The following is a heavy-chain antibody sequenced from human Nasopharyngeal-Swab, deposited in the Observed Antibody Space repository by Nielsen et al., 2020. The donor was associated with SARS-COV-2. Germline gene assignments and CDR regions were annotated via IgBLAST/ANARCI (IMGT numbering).Heavy chain of an antibody. CDR2: IKGDGSRT. CDR1: GFTFSNYW. J-gene: IGHJ4*02. Sequence: GGSLRLSCAASGFTFSNYWMHWVRQAPGKGLVWVSRIKGDGSRTQYAESVKGRFTISRDNAKNSLYLQMNSLRAEDTAVYYCARDGYSSSWYDYWGQGTLVTVSS. CDR3: ARDGYSSSWYDY. D-gene: IGHD6-13*01. V-gene: IGHV3-74*03.